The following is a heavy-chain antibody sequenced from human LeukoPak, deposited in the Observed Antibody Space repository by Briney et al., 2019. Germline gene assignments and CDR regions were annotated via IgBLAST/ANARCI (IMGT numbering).Heavy chain of an antibody. Sequence: GGSLRLSRAASGFILTSYTMNWVRQAPGKGLEWVSSITSGSSYIYYADSVKGRFTISRDNAKNSLYLQMTSLRVEDTAVYYCAKTYGHFDDWGQGTLVTVSS. CDR2: ITSGSSYI. J-gene: IGHJ4*02. V-gene: IGHV3-21*01. CDR3: AKTYGHFDD. D-gene: IGHD4-17*01. CDR1: GFILTSYT.